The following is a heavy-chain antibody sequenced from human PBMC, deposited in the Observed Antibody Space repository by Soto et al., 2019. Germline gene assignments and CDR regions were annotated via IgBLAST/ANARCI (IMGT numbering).Heavy chain of an antibody. V-gene: IGHV3-23*01. CDR3: AKDLAMTTWGWFDP. Sequence: EVQLLESGGDLVQPGGSLRLSCAASGFTISNYAMSWVRQAPGKGLEWVSAINSAGTTYYADSVKGRLTISRDNSKNTLYLHMNSLRAEDTALYYCAKDLAMTTWGWFDPWGQGSLVTVSS. D-gene: IGHD4-17*01. CDR1: GFTISNYA. J-gene: IGHJ5*02. CDR2: INSAGTT.